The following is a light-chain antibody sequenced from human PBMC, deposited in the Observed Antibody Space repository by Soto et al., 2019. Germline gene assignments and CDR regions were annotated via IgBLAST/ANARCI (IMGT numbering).Light chain of an antibody. Sequence: QSALTQPASVSGSLGQSITISCSGSGSDVGNYNLVSWYQQQPGKAPKLILYEVNKGPSGVSNRFSGSKSGNTASLTISGLQPDDESHYYCCSYAGSSIWVFGGGTQLTVL. V-gene: IGLV2-23*02. CDR1: GSDVGNYNL. J-gene: IGLJ3*02. CDR2: EVN. CDR3: CSYAGSSIWV.